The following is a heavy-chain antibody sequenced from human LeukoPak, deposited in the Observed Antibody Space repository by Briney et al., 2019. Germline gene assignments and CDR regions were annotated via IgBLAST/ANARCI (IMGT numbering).Heavy chain of an antibody. D-gene: IGHD4-17*01. V-gene: IGHV4-39*07. J-gene: IGHJ3*02. CDR2: IYYSGST. CDR3: ARDPSDYGDYFVEWAFLAFDI. Sequence: PSETLSLTCTVSGGSISSSSYYWGWIRQPPGKGLEWIGSIYYSGSTYYNPSLKSRVTISVDTSKNQFSLKLSSVTAADTAVYYCARDPSDYGDYFVEWAFLAFDIWAKGTMVPVSS. CDR1: GGSISSSSYY.